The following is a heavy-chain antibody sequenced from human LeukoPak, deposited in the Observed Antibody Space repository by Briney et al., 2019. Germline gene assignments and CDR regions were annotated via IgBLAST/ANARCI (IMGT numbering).Heavy chain of an antibody. Sequence: PGGSLRLSCAASGFTFSNYAMHWVRPAPGKGLEWVAVLSDDGSNKYYGDSVKGRFTISRDNSKNTVYLQMNSLRAEDTAVYYCAKDRYSSGWYSDFDYWGQGTLVTVSS. J-gene: IGHJ4*02. CDR2: LSDDGSNK. CDR3: AKDRYSSGWYSDFDY. CDR1: GFTFSNYA. V-gene: IGHV3-30*18. D-gene: IGHD6-19*01.